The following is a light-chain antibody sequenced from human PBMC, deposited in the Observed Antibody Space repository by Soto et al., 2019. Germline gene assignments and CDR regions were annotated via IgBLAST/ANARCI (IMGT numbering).Light chain of an antibody. CDR1: QSVSTY. CDR3: QQGSHWSPLT. Sequence: EIVLTQSPATLSMSPGERATLSCRASQSVSTYLAWYQQKPGQAPRLLIFDASNRASGIPSRVSGSGSGTTFTLSISRLEPEDFAVYFCQQGSHWSPLTFGGGTMVEIK. J-gene: IGKJ4*01. V-gene: IGKV3-11*01. CDR2: DAS.